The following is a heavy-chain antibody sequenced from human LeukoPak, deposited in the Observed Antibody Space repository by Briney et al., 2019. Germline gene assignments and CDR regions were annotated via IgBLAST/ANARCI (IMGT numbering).Heavy chain of an antibody. Sequence: SVKVSCKASGGTFSSYAISWVRQAPGQGLEWMGGIIPIFGTANYAQKFQGRVTITADESTSTAYMELSSLRSEDTAVYYCARSIGFVTGYGYWGQGTLVTVSS. CDR1: GGTFSSYA. CDR3: ARSIGFVTGYGY. CDR2: IIPIFGTA. J-gene: IGHJ4*02. V-gene: IGHV1-69*13. D-gene: IGHD3-9*01.